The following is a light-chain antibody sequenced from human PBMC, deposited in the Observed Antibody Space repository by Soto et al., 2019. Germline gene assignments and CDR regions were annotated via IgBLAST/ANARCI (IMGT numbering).Light chain of an antibody. J-gene: IGKJ4*01. CDR1: QSVSND. CDR3: QYYNNWLAT. V-gene: IGKV3-15*01. CDR2: GAS. Sequence: EMVLTQSPGTLSLSPGDRATLSCRAGQSVSNDYVAWVQQKPGQAPRLLIYGASTRATGVSARFSGSGSGTEFTLTISSLQSEDFTIYYCQYYNNWLATFGGGTKVDIK.